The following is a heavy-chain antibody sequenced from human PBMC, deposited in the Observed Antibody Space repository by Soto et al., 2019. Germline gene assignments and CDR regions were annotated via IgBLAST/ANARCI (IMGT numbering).Heavy chain of an antibody. D-gene: IGHD2-15*01. CDR2: IYYSGST. V-gene: IGHV4-59*08. J-gene: IGHJ6*03. CDR1: GGSISSYY. CDR3: ARGIVVVGRQNYYYYYMDV. Sequence: SETLSLTCTVSGGSISSYYWSWIRQPPGKGLEWIGYIYYSGSTNYNPSLKSRVTISVDTSKNQFSLKLSSVTAADTAVYYCARGIVVVGRQNYYYYYMDVWGKGTTVTVSS.